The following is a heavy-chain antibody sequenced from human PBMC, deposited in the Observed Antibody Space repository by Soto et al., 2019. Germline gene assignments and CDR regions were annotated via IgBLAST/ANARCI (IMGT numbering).Heavy chain of an antibody. V-gene: IGHV1-69*01. D-gene: IGHD6-13*01. Sequence: QVQLVQSGAEVKKPGSSVKVSCKASGGTFSSYAISWVRQAPGQGLEWMGGIIPIFGTANYAQKFQGRVMITAEEATRRADKMVSSRRSDETAVYYCARVAAGKYSSSWIYYYYYGMDVWGQGTTVTVSS. CDR1: GGTFSSYA. CDR2: IIPIFGTA. J-gene: IGHJ6*02. CDR3: ARVAAGKYSSSWIYYYYYGMDV.